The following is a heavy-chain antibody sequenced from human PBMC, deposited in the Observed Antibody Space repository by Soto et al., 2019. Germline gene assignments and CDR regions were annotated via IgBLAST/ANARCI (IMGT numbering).Heavy chain of an antibody. D-gene: IGHD6-19*01. CDR3: AKMSDGWYGAFHI. CDR1: GFTFTSYA. Sequence: EVQLLESGGGLGQPGRSLRLSCAVSGFTFTSYAMTWVRQAPGKGLEWVSSISGSGASTYYADSVKGRFTFSRDSSENTLFLQMSTLRAEDTAVYYCAKMSDGWYGAFHIWGQGTMVTVSS. J-gene: IGHJ3*02. CDR2: ISGSGAST. V-gene: IGHV3-23*01.